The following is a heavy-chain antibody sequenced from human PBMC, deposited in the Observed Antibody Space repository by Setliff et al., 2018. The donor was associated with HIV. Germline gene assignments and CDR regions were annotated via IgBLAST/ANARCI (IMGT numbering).Heavy chain of an antibody. CDR3: SRSDYYDSSGYSWFDP. CDR1: GGTFSSYA. V-gene: IGHV1-69*13. CDR2: IIPIFGTA. J-gene: IGHJ5*02. D-gene: IGHD3-22*01. Sequence: PRASVKVSCKASGGTFSSYAISWVRQAPGQGLEWMGGIIPIFGTANYAQKFQGRVTITADESTSTAYMELSSLRSEDTAVYYCSRSDYYDSSGYSWFDPWGQGTLVTVSS.